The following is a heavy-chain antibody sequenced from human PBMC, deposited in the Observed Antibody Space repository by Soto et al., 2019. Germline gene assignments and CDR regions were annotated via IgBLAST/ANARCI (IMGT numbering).Heavy chain of an antibody. V-gene: IGHV1-69*05. CDR3: AKNPENYYYGMDV. Sequence: QVQLVQSGAEVKKPGSSVKVSCKASGGTFSSYAISWVRQAPGQGLEWMGGIIPIFGTANYAQKYQGRVTXTXDXXTSTAYMELSRLRSEDTAVYYCAKNPENYYYGMDVWGQGTTVTVSS. J-gene: IGHJ6*02. CDR2: IIPIFGTA. CDR1: GGTFSSYA.